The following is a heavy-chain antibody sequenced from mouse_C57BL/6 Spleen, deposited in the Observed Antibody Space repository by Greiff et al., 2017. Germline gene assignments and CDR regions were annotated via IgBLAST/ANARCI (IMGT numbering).Heavy chain of an antibody. Sequence: EVKVVESGGDLVKPGGSLKLSCAASGFTFSSYGMSWVRQTPDKRLEWVATISSGGSYTYYPDSVKGRFTISRDNAKNTLYLQMISRKSEDTAMYYCARLDDYDFAWFAYWGQGTLVTVSA. CDR1: GFTFSSYG. J-gene: IGHJ3*01. V-gene: IGHV5-6*01. D-gene: IGHD2-4*01. CDR2: ISSGGSYT. CDR3: ARLDDYDFAWFAY.